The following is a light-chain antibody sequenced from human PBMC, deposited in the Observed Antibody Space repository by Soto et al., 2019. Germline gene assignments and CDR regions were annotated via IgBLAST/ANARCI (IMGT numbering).Light chain of an antibody. CDR1: SSDVGEENY. V-gene: IGLV2-8*01. CDR3: SSCAGSPVV. Sequence: QSALTQPPSASGSPGQSVTITCSGTSSDVGEENYVSWYQQHPGKVPKLILYEVSKRPSGVPDRFSGSRSGNTASLTVSGLQAEDEAYYYCSSCAGSPVVFGGGTKLTVL. J-gene: IGLJ2*01. CDR2: EVS.